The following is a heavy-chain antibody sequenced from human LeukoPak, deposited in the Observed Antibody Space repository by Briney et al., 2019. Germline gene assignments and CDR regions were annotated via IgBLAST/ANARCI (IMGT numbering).Heavy chain of an antibody. Sequence: QTGGSLRLSCAASTFAFSSYAMTWVRQAPGKGLEWVSSITGSGAGTSYADSVKGRFTVSRDNSKNTLYLQMNSLRAEDTAVYYCTEDPNGDYVGAFDFWDQGTLVIVSS. V-gene: IGHV3-23*01. D-gene: IGHD4-17*01. CDR2: ITGSGAGT. CDR3: TEDPNGDYVGAFDF. J-gene: IGHJ3*01. CDR1: TFAFSSYA.